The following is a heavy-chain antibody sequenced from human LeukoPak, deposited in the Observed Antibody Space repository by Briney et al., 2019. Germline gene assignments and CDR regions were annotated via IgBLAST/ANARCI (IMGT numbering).Heavy chain of an antibody. J-gene: IGHJ5*02. CDR3: AKDPTYCSSTSCYFQWQENSNWFDP. CDR2: ISGSGGST. CDR1: GFTFSSYA. Sequence: PGGSLRLSCAASGFTFSSYAMSWVRQAPGKGLEWVSAISGSGGSTYYADSVKGRFTISRDNSKNTLYLQMNSLRAEDTAVYYCAKDPTYCSSTSCYFQWQENSNWFDPWGQGTLVTVSS. V-gene: IGHV3-23*01. D-gene: IGHD2-2*01.